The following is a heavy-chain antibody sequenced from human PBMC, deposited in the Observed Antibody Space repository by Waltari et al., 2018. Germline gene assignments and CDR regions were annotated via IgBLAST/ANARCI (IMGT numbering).Heavy chain of an antibody. CDR3: ARGDFRLSYYYMDV. V-gene: IGHV1-2*02. CDR2: FSPNSGDT. Sequence: QVQLVQSGAEVKKPGASVKVSCKASGYTFTGYYIHWVRQAPGQGLEWMGWFSPNSGDTNYAQKFQGRVTMTRDTSTTTAYMELSRLTSDDTAVFYCARGDFRLSYYYMDVWGKGTTVTVSS. J-gene: IGHJ6*03. D-gene: IGHD3-3*01. CDR1: GYTFTGYY.